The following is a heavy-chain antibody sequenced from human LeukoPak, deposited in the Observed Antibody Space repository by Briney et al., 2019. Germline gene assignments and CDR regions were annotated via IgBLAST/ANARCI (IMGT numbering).Heavy chain of an antibody. CDR3: AKDKGRWLQYYFDY. V-gene: IGHV3-30*02. D-gene: IGHD5-24*01. CDR2: IRYDGSNK. CDR1: GFPFNSYG. Sequence: GESLRLSCAASGFPFNSYGMHWVRQAPGKGLEWVAFIRYDGSNKYYADSVKGRFTISRDNSKNTLYLQMNSLRAEDTAVYYCAKDKGRWLQYYFDYWGQGTLVTVSS. J-gene: IGHJ4*02.